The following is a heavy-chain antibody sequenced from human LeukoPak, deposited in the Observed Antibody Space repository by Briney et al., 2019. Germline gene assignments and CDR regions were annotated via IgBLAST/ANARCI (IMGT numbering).Heavy chain of an antibody. J-gene: IGHJ4*02. CDR2: IRYDGTTK. CDR1: GFTFSSYG. D-gene: IGHD6-13*01. V-gene: IGHV3-30*02. CDR3: AKDEIFGNSWTFDY. Sequence: PGGSLRLSCAASGFTFSSYGMHWVRQAPGKGLEWVAFIRYDGTTKYYADSVKGRFTSSRDNSKNTLYLQMNSLKPEDTAVYYCAKDEIFGNSWTFDYWGQGTLVTVSS.